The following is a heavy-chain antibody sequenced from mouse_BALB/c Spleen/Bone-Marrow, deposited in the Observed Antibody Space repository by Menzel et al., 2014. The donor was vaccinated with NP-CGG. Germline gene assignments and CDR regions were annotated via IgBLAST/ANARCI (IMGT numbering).Heavy chain of an antibody. CDR1: GYTFTSYY. Sequence: QVQLQQSGPELVKPGASVRISCKASGYTFTSYYIHWVKQRPGQGLEWIGWIYPGNVNTKYNEKFKGKATLTADKSSSTAYMQLSSLTSEDSAVYCCARRYDDYFDYWGQGTTLTVSS. CDR2: IYPGNVNT. V-gene: IGHV1S56*01. J-gene: IGHJ2*01. CDR3: ARRYDDYFDY. D-gene: IGHD2-14*01.